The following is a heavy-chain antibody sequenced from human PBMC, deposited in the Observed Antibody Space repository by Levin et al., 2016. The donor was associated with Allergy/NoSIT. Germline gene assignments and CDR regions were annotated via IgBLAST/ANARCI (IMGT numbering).Heavy chain of an antibody. CDR2: IYYGGTT. D-gene: IGHD3-22*01. CDR3: ARDRHYYESSDYFYYYLDV. J-gene: IGHJ6*02. V-gene: IGHV4-59*01. CDR1: GVSISTYY. Sequence: SETLSLTCIVSGVSISTYYWSWIRQPPGKGLEWIGYIYYGGTTNYNPSLKSRVTISLDTSKNQVSLNLSSVTAADTAVYYCARDRHYYESSDYFYYYLDVWGQGTTVTVSS.